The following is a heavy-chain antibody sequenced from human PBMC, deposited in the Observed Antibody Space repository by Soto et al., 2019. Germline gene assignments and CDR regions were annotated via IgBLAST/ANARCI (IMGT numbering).Heavy chain of an antibody. CDR3: ARGPARRQWLVLEDFDY. V-gene: IGHV1-18*01. CDR2: ISAYNGNT. Sequence: ASVKVSCKASGYTFTSYGISWMRQAPGQGLEWIGWISAYNGNTNYAQKLQGRVTMTTDTSTSTAYMELRSLRSDDTAVYYCARGPARRQWLVLEDFDYWGQGTLVTVSS. CDR1: GYTFTSYG. D-gene: IGHD6-19*01. J-gene: IGHJ4*02.